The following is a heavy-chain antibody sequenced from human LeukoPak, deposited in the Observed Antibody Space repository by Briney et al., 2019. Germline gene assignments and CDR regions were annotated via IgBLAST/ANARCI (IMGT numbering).Heavy chain of an antibody. CDR1: GFTFSSYA. Sequence: GGSLRVSCAASGFTFSSYAMSWVRQAPGKGLEWVSAISGSGGSTYYADSVKGRFTISRDNSKNTLYLQMNSLRAEDTAVYYCAKDQGYSYGYCFDYWGQGTLVTVSS. V-gene: IGHV3-23*01. J-gene: IGHJ4*02. D-gene: IGHD5-18*01. CDR3: AKDQGYSYGYCFDY. CDR2: ISGSGGST.